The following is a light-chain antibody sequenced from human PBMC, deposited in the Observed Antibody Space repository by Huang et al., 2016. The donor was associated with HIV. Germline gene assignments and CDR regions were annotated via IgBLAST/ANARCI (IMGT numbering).Light chain of an antibody. J-gene: IGKJ2*01. CDR2: LGS. CDR1: QSLRHRNGLNY. Sequence: DVVMTQSPLSLPVPPGEPASISCRSSQSLRHRNGLNYLDWYLQKPGQSPQLLIHLGSSRASGVPDGFRGGGSGTDCSLNISRVEAEDAGIYYCMEALQTPYTFGQGTKLEIK. CDR3: MEALQTPYT. V-gene: IGKV2-28*01.